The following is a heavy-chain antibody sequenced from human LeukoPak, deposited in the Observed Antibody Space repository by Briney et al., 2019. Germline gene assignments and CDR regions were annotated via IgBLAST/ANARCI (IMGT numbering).Heavy chain of an antibody. J-gene: IGHJ4*02. CDR2: IYYSGST. V-gene: IGHV4-59*01. D-gene: IGHD3-10*01. Sequence: SETLSLTCAVYGGSFSGYYWSWIRQPPGKGLEWIGYIYYSGSTNYNPSLKSRVTISVDTSKNQFSLKLSSVTAADTAVYYCARGSLWFGELSLTFDYWGQGTLVTVSS. CDR3: ARGSLWFGELSLTFDY. CDR1: GGSFSGYY.